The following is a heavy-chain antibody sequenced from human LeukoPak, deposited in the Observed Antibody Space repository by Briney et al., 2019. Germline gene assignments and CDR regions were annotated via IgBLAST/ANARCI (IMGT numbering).Heavy chain of an antibody. D-gene: IGHD1-14*01. V-gene: IGHV3-11*01. CDR1: YY. CDR3: TRDPRNLDY. CDR2: ISSSGSTI. Sequence: YYWSWIRQAPGKGLEWVSYISSSGSTIYYADSVKGRFTISRDNAKNSLYLQMNSLRVEDTAVYYCTRDPRNLDYWGQGTLVTVSS. J-gene: IGHJ4*02.